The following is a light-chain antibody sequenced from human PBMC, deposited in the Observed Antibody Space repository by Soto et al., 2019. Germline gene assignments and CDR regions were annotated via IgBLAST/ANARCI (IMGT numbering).Light chain of an antibody. CDR3: QQYGSSPYT. CDR2: GAS. CDR1: QSVSSN. J-gene: IGKJ2*01. Sequence: EIVMTQSPATLSVSPGERATLSCRASQSVSSNLAWYQQKPGQAPRLLIYGASTRATGIPARFSGSGSGTEFTLTISGLEPEDFAVYYCQQYGSSPYTFGLGTKLEIK. V-gene: IGKV3-15*01.